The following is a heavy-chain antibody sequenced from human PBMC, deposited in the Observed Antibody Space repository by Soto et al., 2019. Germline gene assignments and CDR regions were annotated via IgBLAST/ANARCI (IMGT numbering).Heavy chain of an antibody. Sequence: QVQLVQSGAEVKKPGSSVNVSCKASGGTFGTSAINWVRQAPGQGLEWMGAFIPLFSSTNYAQKFQARVTITVDESTATALMELSFVTFEYTAVYYCARAGDYNCDYCSGMDVWCQGTTVIVS. CDR1: GGTFGTSA. CDR2: FIPLFSST. J-gene: IGHJ6*02. D-gene: IGHD4-17*01. V-gene: IGHV1-69*01. CDR3: ARAGDYNCDYCSGMDV.